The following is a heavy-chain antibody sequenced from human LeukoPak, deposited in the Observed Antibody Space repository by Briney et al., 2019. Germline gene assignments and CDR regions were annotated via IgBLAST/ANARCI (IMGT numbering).Heavy chain of an antibody. CDR3: ARRYCGGDCYSFYFDY. D-gene: IGHD2-21*01. J-gene: IGHJ4*02. CDR2: IYYSGST. V-gene: IGHV4-39*01. CDR1: GGSISSSSYY. Sequence: SENLSLTCTVSGGSISSSSYYWGWIRQPPGKGLEWIGSIYYSGSTYYNPSLKSRVTISVDTSKNQFSLKLSSVTAADTAVYYCARRYCGGDCYSFYFDYWGQGTLVTVSS.